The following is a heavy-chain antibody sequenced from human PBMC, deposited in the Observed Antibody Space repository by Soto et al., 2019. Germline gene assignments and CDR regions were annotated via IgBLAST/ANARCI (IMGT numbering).Heavy chain of an antibody. Sequence: PSETLSLTCTVSGGSISSSSYYWGWIRQPPGKGLEWIGSIYYSGSTYYNPSLKSRVTISVDTSKNQFSLKLSSVTAADTAVYYCARHKSHSRGPAADWGQGTLVTVST. CDR2: IYYSGST. D-gene: IGHD3-22*01. CDR1: GGSISSSSYY. V-gene: IGHV4-39*01. J-gene: IGHJ4*02. CDR3: ARHKSHSRGPAAD.